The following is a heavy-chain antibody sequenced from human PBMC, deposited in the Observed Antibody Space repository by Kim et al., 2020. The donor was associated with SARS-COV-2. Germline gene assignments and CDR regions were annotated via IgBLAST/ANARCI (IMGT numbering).Heavy chain of an antibody. CDR3: TYDWMS. CDR2: IKEDGSKE. D-gene: IGHD5-12*01. Sequence: GGSLRLSCVVSGFTFSHYSINWVRQAPGKGLEWVANIKEDGSKEYYVDSVKGRFTISRDNAKSSLYLQMSALRAEDTAVYYCTYDWMSWGQGTLVTVSS. J-gene: IGHJ4*02. CDR1: GFTFSHYS. V-gene: IGHV3-7*01.